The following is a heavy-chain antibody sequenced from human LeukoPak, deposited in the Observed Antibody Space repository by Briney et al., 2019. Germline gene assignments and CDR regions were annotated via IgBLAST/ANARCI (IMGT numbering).Heavy chain of an antibody. V-gene: IGHV1-2*02. D-gene: IGHD3-16*02. Sequence: ASVKVSCKASGYTFTGYYMHWVRQAPGQGLEWMGWINPNSGGTNYAQKFQGRVTMARDTSISTAYMELSRLRSDDTAVYYCARARLLLRLGELSSPFDYWGQGTLVTVSS. J-gene: IGHJ4*02. CDR3: ARARLLLRLGELSSPFDY. CDR2: INPNSGGT. CDR1: GYTFTGYY.